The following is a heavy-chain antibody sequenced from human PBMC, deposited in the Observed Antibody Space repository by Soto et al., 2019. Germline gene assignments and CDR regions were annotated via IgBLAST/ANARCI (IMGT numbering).Heavy chain of an antibody. D-gene: IGHD3-16*02. CDR3: ARGRSFRLVGVPLDS. V-gene: IGHV1-46*01. J-gene: IGHJ4*02. CDR1: GYSFSRHY. Sequence: AAVKVSCKASGYSFSRHYMHWVKQAPGQGLEWLGIINPTGGSTTYAEKFQGRVTMTADTDTETVYMELRRLRSADTARYYCARGRSFRLVGVPLDSWGQGTLVTVSS. CDR2: INPTGGST.